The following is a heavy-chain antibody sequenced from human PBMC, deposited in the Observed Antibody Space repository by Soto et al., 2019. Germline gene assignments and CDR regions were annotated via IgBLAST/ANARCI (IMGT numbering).Heavy chain of an antibody. D-gene: IGHD1-26*01. CDR1: GGSISSSSYY. V-gene: IGHV4-39*01. J-gene: IGHJ4*02. CDR3: AIVEGWRFDY. Sequence: QLHLQESGPGLVKPSETLSLTCTVSGGSISSSSYYWGWIRQPPGKGLEWIGSIYYSGSTYYNPSLKSRVTLSVDTSKNQFSLKLSSVTAADTAVYYCAIVEGWRFDYWGQGTLVTVSS. CDR2: IYYSGST.